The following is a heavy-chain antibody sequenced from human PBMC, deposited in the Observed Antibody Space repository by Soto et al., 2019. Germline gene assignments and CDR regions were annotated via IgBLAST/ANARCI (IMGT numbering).Heavy chain of an antibody. D-gene: IGHD3-3*01. CDR2: INPNSGGT. J-gene: IGHJ6*02. CDR3: ATARLRIFGVVPTATYGIDV. V-gene: IGHV1-2*02. Sequence: ASVKVSCKASGYTFTGYYMHWVRQAPGQGLEWMGWINPNSGGTNYAQKFQGRVTMTRDTAISTAYMELSRLRSDDTAVYYCATARLRIFGVVPTATYGIDVCRQGTTGTLAS. CDR1: GYTFTGYY.